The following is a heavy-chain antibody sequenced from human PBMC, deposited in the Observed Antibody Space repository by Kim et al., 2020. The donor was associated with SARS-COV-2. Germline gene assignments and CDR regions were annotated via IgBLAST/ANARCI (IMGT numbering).Heavy chain of an antibody. J-gene: IGHJ4*02. V-gene: IGHV1-18*01. Sequence: AQKLQGRVTMTPDTSTSTAYMELRTLRSDDTAVYYCAREGALRGFGVFDYWGQGTLVTVSS. D-gene: IGHD3-16*01. CDR3: AREGALRGFGVFDY.